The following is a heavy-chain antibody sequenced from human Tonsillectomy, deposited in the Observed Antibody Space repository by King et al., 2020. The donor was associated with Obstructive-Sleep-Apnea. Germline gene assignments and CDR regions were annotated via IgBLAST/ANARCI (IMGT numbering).Heavy chain of an antibody. CDR2: IYYTGST. V-gene: IGHV4-59*01. D-gene: IGHD4-23*01. CDR1: GGSICSDY. J-gene: IGHJ6*02. Sequence: LKESGQGLVKHSETLALTGTVSGGSICSDYWNWIRQSPGKGLEWSGYIYYTGSTKYNPPRRSRVTISVDTSKNQFSLKLNSVTAADTAVYYCARDGTREITPGYYGLDVWGQGTAVTVSS. CDR3: ARDGTREITPGYYGLDV.